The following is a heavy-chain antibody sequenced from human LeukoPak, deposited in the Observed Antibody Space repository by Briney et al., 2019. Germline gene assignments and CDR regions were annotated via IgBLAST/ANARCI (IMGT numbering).Heavy chain of an antibody. J-gene: IGHJ4*02. D-gene: IGHD6-13*01. V-gene: IGHV3-48*01. Sequence: GGSLGLSCAASGFTFSTYSMNWVRQAPDSVAGRFTISRDNARNSLYLQTNSLRAEDTAVYYCARDLSRTESAAGSPSFDYWGQGALVTVSS. CDR3: ARDLSRTESAAGSPSFDY. CDR1: GFTFSTYS.